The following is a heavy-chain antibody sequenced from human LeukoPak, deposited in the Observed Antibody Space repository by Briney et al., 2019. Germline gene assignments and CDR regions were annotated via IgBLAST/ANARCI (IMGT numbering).Heavy chain of an antibody. CDR2: MNPNSGNT. Sequence: ASVKVSCKASGYTFTSYDINWVQQATGQGLEWMGWMNPNSGNTGYAQKFQGRVTMTRNTSISTAYMELSSLRSEDTAVYYCARRSLRYFDWLPPGLYYYYYGMDVWGQGTTVTVSS. V-gene: IGHV1-8*01. J-gene: IGHJ6*02. CDR1: GYTFTSYD. D-gene: IGHD3-9*01. CDR3: ARRSLRYFDWLPPGLYYYYYGMDV.